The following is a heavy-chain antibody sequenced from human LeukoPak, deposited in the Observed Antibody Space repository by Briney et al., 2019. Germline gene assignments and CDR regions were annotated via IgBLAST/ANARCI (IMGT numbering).Heavy chain of an antibody. D-gene: IGHD2/OR15-2a*01. V-gene: IGHV3-48*02. J-gene: IGHJ4*02. CDR3: ARGVSEYDY. Sequence: GGSLGLSCVASGFTFSNYRMNWVRQAPGKGLECVSYISSSSSTIYYADSVKGRFTISRDNARNSLYLQMNSLRDEDTAVYYCARGVSEYDYWGQGTLVTVSS. CDR2: ISSSSSTI. CDR1: GFTFSNYR.